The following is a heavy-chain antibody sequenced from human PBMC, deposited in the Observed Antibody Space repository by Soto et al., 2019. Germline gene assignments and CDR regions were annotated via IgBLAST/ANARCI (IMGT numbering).Heavy chain of an antibody. CDR2: ISYDGSNK. CDR1: RFTFSSYG. V-gene: IGHV3-30*18. CDR3: AKASSSWDGYYYYGMDV. Sequence: QVQLVESGGGVVQPGRSLRLSCAASRFTFSSYGRHWVRQAPGKGLEWVAVISYDGSNKYYADSVKGRFTISRDNSKNTLYLQMDSLRAEDSAGYYCAKASSSWDGYYYYGMDVWGPGTTVTVSS. D-gene: IGHD6-13*01. J-gene: IGHJ6*02.